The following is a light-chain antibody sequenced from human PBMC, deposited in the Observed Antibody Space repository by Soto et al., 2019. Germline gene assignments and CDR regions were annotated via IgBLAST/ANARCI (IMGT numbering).Light chain of an antibody. CDR2: GAS. V-gene: IGKV3-15*01. J-gene: IGKJ1*01. CDR1: QSVYSN. CDR3: QHYTNWPRWT. Sequence: ILMTQSPDTLSVSPGERATLSCRASQSVYSNLAWYQQRPGQAPRLLIYGASTRANGIPARFSGSGSGTEFTLTISSLQSEDFAVYYCQHYTNWPRWTFGQGTKV.